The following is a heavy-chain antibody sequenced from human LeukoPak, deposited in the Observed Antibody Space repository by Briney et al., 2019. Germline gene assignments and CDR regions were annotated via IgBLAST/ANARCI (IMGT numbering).Heavy chain of an antibody. CDR1: GFTFSSYA. D-gene: IGHD3-10*01. CDR2: ISYDGSNK. Sequence: PGGSLRLSCAASGFTFSSYAMHWVRQAPGKGLEWVAVISYDGSNKYYADSVKGRFTISRDNSKNTLYLQMNSLRAEDTAVYYCARDHGWKHGGMDVWGKGTTVTVSS. J-gene: IGHJ6*04. CDR3: ARDHGWKHGGMDV. V-gene: IGHV3-30*04.